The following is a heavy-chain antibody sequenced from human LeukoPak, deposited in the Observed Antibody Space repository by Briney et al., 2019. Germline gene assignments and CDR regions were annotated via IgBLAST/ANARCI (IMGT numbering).Heavy chain of an antibody. V-gene: IGHV4-39*07. CDR2: IYYSGST. CDR3: GRAPDF. J-gene: IGHJ4*02. CDR1: GGFTSSGTYY. Sequence: PSETLSLTCTVSGGFTSSGTYYWGWIRQPPGKGLEWIGSIYYSGSTYYSPSLKSRATISVDTSKNQFSLKMTSVTAADTAVYYCGRAPDFWGQGTLVTVSS.